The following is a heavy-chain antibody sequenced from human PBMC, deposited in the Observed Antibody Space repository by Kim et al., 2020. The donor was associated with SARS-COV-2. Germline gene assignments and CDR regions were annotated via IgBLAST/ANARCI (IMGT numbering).Heavy chain of an antibody. Sequence: RVTISVDTSKNQFSLKLSSVTAADTAVYYCARGNRLLRYFDWLLGYFDYWGQGTLVTVSS. D-gene: IGHD3-9*01. V-gene: IGHV4-34*01. CDR3: ARGNRLLRYFDWLLGYFDY. J-gene: IGHJ4*02.